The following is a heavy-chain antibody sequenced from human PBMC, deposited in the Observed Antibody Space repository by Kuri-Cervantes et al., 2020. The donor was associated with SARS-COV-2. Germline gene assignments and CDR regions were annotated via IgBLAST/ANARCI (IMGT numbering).Heavy chain of an antibody. CDR3: ARHPDVDTAPYYMDV. V-gene: IGHV5-51*01. CDR1: GYSFTSYW. CDR2: IYPGDSDT. J-gene: IGHJ6*03. D-gene: IGHD5-18*01. Sequence: GGSLRLSGKGSGYSFTSYWVGWVRQMPGKGLEWMGIIYPGDSDTRYSPSFQGQVTISADKSISTAYLQWNSLKASDTAMYYCARHPDVDTAPYYMDVWGKGTTVTVSS.